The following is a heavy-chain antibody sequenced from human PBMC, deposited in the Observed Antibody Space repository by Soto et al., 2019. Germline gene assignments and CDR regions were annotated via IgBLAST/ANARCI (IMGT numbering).Heavy chain of an antibody. V-gene: IGHV3-33*01. CDR2: IWYDGSNK. J-gene: IGHJ6*02. CDR1: GFTFSSYG. Sequence: LRLSCAASGFTFSSYGMHWVRQAPGKGLEWVAVIWYDGSNKYYADSVKGRFTISRDNSKNTLYLQMNSLRAEDTAVYYCARPTVAGTNYYYGMDVWGQGTTVTVSS. D-gene: IGHD6-19*01. CDR3: ARPTVAGTNYYYGMDV.